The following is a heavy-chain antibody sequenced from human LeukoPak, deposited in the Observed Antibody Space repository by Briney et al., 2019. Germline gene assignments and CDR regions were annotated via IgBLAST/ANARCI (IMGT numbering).Heavy chain of an antibody. CDR1: GGSISSYY. CDR2: IYYSGST. J-gene: IGHJ3*02. CDR3: ARANSGDDAFDI. V-gene: IGHV4-59*01. D-gene: IGHD3-10*01. Sequence: SETLSLTCTVSGGSISSYYWSWIRQPAGKGLEWIGYIYYSGSTNYNPSLKSRVTISVDTSKNQISLKLSSVTAADTAVYYCARANSGDDAFDIWGQGTMVTVSS.